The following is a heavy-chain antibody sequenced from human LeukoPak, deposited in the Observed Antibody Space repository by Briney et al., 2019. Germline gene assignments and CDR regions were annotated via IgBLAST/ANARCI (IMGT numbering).Heavy chain of an antibody. J-gene: IGHJ3*02. Sequence: GGSLRLSCAASGFTFSSYSMNWVRQAPGKGLEWVSYISSSSTIYYADSVKGRFTISRDNAKNSLYLQMNSLRAEDTAVYYCAKYYYGSGDAFDIWGQGTMVTVSS. CDR2: ISSSSTI. CDR1: GFTFSSYS. CDR3: AKYYYGSGDAFDI. D-gene: IGHD3-10*01. V-gene: IGHV3-48*01.